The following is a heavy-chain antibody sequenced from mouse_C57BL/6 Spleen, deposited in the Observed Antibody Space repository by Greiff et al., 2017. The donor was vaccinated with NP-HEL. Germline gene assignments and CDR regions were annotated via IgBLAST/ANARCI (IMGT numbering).Heavy chain of an antibody. V-gene: IGHV1-80*01. CDR3: AREDDYDEAWFAY. CDR2: IYPGDGDT. J-gene: IGHJ3*01. D-gene: IGHD2-4*01. Sequence: QVQLKQSGAELVKPGASVKISCKASGYAFSSYWMNWVKQRPGKGLEWIGQIYPGDGDTNYNGKFKGKATLTADKSSSTAYMQLSSLTSEDSAVYFCAREDDYDEAWFAYWGQGTLVTVSA. CDR1: GYAFSSYW.